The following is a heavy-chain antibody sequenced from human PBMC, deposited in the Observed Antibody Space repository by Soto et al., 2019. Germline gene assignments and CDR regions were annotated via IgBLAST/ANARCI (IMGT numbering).Heavy chain of an antibody. D-gene: IGHD2-15*01. V-gene: IGHV1-18*04. J-gene: IGHJ5*02. CDR1: CYTFTSYG. Sequence: SVQVCFKASCYTFTSYGISWVRQAPGQGLEWMGWISAYNGNTNYAQNLQGRVTMTTDTSTSTAYMELRSLRSDDTAVYYCARDLFCSGGSCYSNWFDPWGQGTLVTRLL. CDR3: ARDLFCSGGSCYSNWFDP. CDR2: ISAYNGNT.